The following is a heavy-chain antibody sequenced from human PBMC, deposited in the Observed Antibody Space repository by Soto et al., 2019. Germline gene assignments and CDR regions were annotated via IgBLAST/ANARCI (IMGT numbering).Heavy chain of an antibody. Sequence: GASVKVSCKASGYTFTSYGISWVRQAPRQGLEWMGWISTYNGNTNYAQKLQGRVTMTTDTSTSTAYMELRSLRSDDTAVYYCARDLRGLRYFDWLPDYYYYGMDVWGQGTTVTVSS. V-gene: IGHV1-18*01. CDR1: GYTFTSYG. CDR2: ISTYNGNT. D-gene: IGHD3-9*01. J-gene: IGHJ6*02. CDR3: ARDLRGLRYFDWLPDYYYYGMDV.